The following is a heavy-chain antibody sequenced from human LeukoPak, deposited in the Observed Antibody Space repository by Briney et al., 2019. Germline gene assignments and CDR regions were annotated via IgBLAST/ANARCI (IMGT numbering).Heavy chain of an antibody. V-gene: IGHV4-59*01. Sequence: SETLSLTCAVSGGSISNYYGSWIRQPPGKGLEWIGYIYYNGRTNYKSSLKSRVTISVDTSKNQFSLKLNSVTAADTAVYYCARGYQVVWYTWGQGTLVTVSS. CDR2: IYYNGRT. J-gene: IGHJ4*02. CDR1: GGSISNYY. D-gene: IGHD2-2*01. CDR3: ARGYQVVWYT.